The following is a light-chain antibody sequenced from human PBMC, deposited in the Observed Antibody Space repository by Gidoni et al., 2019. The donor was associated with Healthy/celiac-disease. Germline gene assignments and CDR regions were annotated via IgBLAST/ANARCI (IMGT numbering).Light chain of an antibody. Sequence: DIQMTQSPSSLSASVGDRVTITCRASQSISSYLNWYQQKPGKAPKLLIYAASSLQSGVPSRFSGSGSETDFTLTISDLQPEDFATYYCQQSYSTPQTFGQGTKVEIK. CDR3: QQSYSTPQT. V-gene: IGKV1-39*01. CDR2: AAS. CDR1: QSISSY. J-gene: IGKJ1*01.